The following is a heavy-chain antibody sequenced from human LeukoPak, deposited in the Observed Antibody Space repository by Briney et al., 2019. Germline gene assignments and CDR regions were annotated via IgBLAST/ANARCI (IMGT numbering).Heavy chain of an antibody. J-gene: IGHJ3*02. CDR3: ARDPGDYYYDSSGYPRRAFDI. V-gene: IGHV1-69*13. D-gene: IGHD3-22*01. CDR1: GGTLSSYA. CDR2: IIPIFGTA. Sequence: ASVKVSCKASGGTLSSYAISWVRQAPGQGLEWMGGIIPIFGTANYAQKFQGRVTITADESTSTAYMELSSLRSEDTAVYYCARDPGDYYYDSSGYPRRAFDIWGQGTMVTVSS.